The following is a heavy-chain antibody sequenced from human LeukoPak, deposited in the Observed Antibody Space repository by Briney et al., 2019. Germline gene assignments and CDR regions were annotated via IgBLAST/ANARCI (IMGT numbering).Heavy chain of an antibody. CDR2: ISTGDEI. Sequence: GGSLRLSCAASGFTVTSNSMNWVRQAPGKGLEWVSVISTGDEIHYAESVSGRFTISRDSSSNTLSLHMNSLRVEDTAIYYCATSQGPGNHWFDPWGQGTLVTVSS. J-gene: IGHJ5*02. CDR1: GFTVTSNS. CDR3: ATSQGPGNHWFDP. V-gene: IGHV3-53*01.